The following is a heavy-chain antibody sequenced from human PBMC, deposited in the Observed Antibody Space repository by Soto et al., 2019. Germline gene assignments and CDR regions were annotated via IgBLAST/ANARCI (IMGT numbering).Heavy chain of an antibody. Sequence: ASVKVSCKASGYTFTDYALHWVRQAPGQSLEWMGWINAGNGNTKYSQKVQGRVTITRDTSATTAYMELSSLKSEDTAIYYCAKDRITMVRGVLIMHXWGQGTLVTVSS. V-gene: IGHV1-3*01. CDR3: AKDRITMVRGVLIMHX. CDR2: INAGNGNT. J-gene: IGHJ4*02. CDR1: GYTFTDYA. D-gene: IGHD3-10*01.